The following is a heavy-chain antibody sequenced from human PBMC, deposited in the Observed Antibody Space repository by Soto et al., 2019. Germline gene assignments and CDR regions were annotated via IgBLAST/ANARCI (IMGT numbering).Heavy chain of an antibody. CDR2: IYSGGST. J-gene: IGHJ1*01. D-gene: IGHD1-26*01. CDR3: ARAPGTYLSN. Sequence: QPGGSLRLSCAASGFTVSSYYMTWVRQAPGKGLDWVSVIYSGGSTYYADSVKGRFTISRDNSKNTLYLQMNSLRAEDTAIYYCARAPGTYLSNGGQDALVPVSA. V-gene: IGHV3-53*01. CDR1: GFTVSSYY.